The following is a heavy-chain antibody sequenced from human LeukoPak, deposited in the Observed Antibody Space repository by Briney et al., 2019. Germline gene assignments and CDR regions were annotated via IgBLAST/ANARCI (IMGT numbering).Heavy chain of an antibody. J-gene: IGHJ6*04. CDR3: AAGCSGGSCYSFYYYGMDV. V-gene: IGHV1-58*01. Sequence: GTSVKVSCKPSGFTFTSSAVQWVRQARGQRLEWIGWIVVGSGNTNYAQKFQERVTITRDMSTSTAYMELSSLRSEDTAVYYCAAGCSGGSCYSFYYYGMDVWGKGTTVTVSS. D-gene: IGHD2-15*01. CDR2: IVVGSGNT. CDR1: GFTFTSSA.